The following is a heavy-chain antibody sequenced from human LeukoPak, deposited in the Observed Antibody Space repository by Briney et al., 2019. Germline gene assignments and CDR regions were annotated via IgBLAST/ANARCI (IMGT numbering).Heavy chain of an antibody. Sequence: PGGSLRLSCAASGFTFSSYAMHWVRQAPGKGLEWVAVISYDGSNKYYADSVKGRFTISRDNSKNTLYLQMNSLRAEDTAVYYCASPYNWNDANWGQGTLVTVSS. CDR3: ASPYNWNDAN. J-gene: IGHJ4*02. D-gene: IGHD1-20*01. CDR1: GFTFSSYA. V-gene: IGHV3-30*14. CDR2: ISYDGSNK.